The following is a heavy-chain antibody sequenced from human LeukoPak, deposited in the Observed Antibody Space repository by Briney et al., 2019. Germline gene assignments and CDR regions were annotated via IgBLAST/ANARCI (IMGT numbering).Heavy chain of an antibody. CDR1: GGSFSGYY. V-gene: IGHV4-34*01. CDR2: INHSGST. Sequence: SQTLSLTCAVYGGSFSGYYWSWIRQPPGKGLEWIGEINHSGSTNYNPSLKSRVTISVDTSKNQFSLKLSSVTAADTAVYYCARGRAARYYYYYYMDVWGKGTTVTVSS. D-gene: IGHD6-6*01. CDR3: ARGRAARYYYYYYMDV. J-gene: IGHJ6*03.